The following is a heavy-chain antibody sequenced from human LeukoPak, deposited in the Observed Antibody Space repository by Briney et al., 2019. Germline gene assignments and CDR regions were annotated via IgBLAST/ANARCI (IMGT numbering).Heavy chain of an antibody. V-gene: IGHV4-39*01. CDR1: GGSISSSSNY. CDR3: ARYIVASMREQ. J-gene: IGHJ4*02. D-gene: IGHD5-12*01. Sequence: SETLSLICTVSGGSISSSSNYWGWVRQPPGKGLEWIGSMYYSGSYNPSLESRVTISVDTSKSEFSLKLGSVTAADTAVYYCARYIVASMREQWGQGTLVTVSS. CDR2: MYYSG.